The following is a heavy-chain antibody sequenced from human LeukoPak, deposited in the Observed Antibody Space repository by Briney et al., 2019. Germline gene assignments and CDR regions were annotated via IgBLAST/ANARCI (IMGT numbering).Heavy chain of an antibody. Sequence: PGGSLRLSCAASGFTSSSYSMNWVRQAPGKGLEWVSSISSSSSYIYYADSVKGRFTISRDNAKNSLYLQMNSLRAEDTAVYYCASWRFGELSTDYWGQGTLVTVSS. CDR1: GFTSSSYS. D-gene: IGHD3-10*01. CDR2: ISSSSSYI. V-gene: IGHV3-21*01. J-gene: IGHJ4*02. CDR3: ASWRFGELSTDY.